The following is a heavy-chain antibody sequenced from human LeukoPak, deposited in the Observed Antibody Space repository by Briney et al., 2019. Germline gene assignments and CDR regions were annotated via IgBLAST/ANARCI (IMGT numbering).Heavy chain of an antibody. V-gene: IGHV3-30*03. CDR1: GFTFSSYS. J-gene: IGHJ6*03. Sequence: GGSLRLSCAASGFTFSSYSMNWVRQAPGKGLEWVAVISYDGSNKYYADSVKGRFTISRDNSKNTLYLQMNSLRAEDTAVYYCAREGQTVTTFHYYYYMDVWGKGTTVTI. D-gene: IGHD4-17*01. CDR2: ISYDGSNK. CDR3: AREGQTVTTFHYYYYMDV.